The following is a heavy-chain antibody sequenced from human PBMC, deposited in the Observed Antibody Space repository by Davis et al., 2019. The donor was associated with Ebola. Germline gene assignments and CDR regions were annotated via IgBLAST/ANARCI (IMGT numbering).Heavy chain of an antibody. CDR2: ISGSGDGT. J-gene: IGHJ4*02. V-gene: IGHV3-23*01. CDR3: ARGGYGDYHTDY. D-gene: IGHD4-17*01. Sequence: PGGSLRLSCEASGFTFNNFALNWVRQAPGKGLEWVSAISGSGDGTYYVDSVKGRFTISRDNAKNSLYLQMNSLRAEDTAVYYCARGGYGDYHTDYWGQGTLVTVSS. CDR1: GFTFNNFA.